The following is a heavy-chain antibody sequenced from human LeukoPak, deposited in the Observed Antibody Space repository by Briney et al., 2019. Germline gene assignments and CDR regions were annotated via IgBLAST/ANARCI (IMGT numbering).Heavy chain of an antibody. D-gene: IGHD3-10*01. CDR2: IITSGGTT. CDR3: AKVGVYDSGTLRGYFDF. V-gene: IGHV3-23*01. J-gene: IGHJ4*02. CDR1: GFTFRSYT. Sequence: GGSLRLSCAGTGFTFRSYTMSWVRQAPGKGLEWVSAIITSGGTTYHADSVKGRFTISRDNSKNTLYLQMSSLRAEDTAVYYCAKVGVYDSGTLRGYFDFWGQGTLVTVSS.